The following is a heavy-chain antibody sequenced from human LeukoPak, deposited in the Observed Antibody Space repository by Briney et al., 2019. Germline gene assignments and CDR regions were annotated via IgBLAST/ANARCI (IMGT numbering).Heavy chain of an antibody. CDR2: IYYSGST. CDR1: GGYISSYY. D-gene: IGHD4-23*01. Sequence: PSETLSLTCSVSGGYISSYYWSWIRQPPGKGLEWIGYIYYSGSTNYHPSLTNRVTISVDTSKTQFSLKLSSVTAADTAVYYCATGGNSVGWFDPWGQGTLVTVSS. J-gene: IGHJ5*02. V-gene: IGHV4-59*01. CDR3: ATGGNSVGWFDP.